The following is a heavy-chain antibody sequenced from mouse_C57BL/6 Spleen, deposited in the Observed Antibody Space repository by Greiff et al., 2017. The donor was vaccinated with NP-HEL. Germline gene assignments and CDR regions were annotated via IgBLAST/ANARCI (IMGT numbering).Heavy chain of an antibody. Sequence: QVQLQQSGAELARPGASVKLSCKASGYTFTSYGISWVKQRTGQGLEWIGEIYPRSGNTYYNEKFKGKATLTADKSSSTAYMELRSLTSEDSAVYFWARGGYYDYGYAMDYWGQGTSVTVSS. CDR3: ARGGYYDYGYAMDY. CDR2: IYPRSGNT. J-gene: IGHJ4*01. D-gene: IGHD2-4*01. V-gene: IGHV1-81*01. CDR1: GYTFTSYG.